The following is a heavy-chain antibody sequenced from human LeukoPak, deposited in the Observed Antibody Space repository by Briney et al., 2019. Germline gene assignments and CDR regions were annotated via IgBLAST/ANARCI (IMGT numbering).Heavy chain of an antibody. CDR2: IYYSGST. Sequence: PSETLSPTCTVSGGSISSSSYYWGWIRQPPGKGLEWIGSIYYSGSTYYNPSLKSRVTISVDTSKNQFSLKLSSVTAADTAVYYCARPGYCSGGSCYDAFDIWGQGTMVTVSS. V-gene: IGHV4-39*01. CDR1: GGSISSSSYY. CDR3: ARPGYCSGGSCYDAFDI. J-gene: IGHJ3*02. D-gene: IGHD2-15*01.